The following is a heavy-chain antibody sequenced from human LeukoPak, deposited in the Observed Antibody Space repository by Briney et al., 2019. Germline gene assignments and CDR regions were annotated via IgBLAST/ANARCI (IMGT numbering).Heavy chain of an antibody. V-gene: IGHV4-34*01. CDR3: ARGFGMIVVVGHYYFDY. CDR2: INHSGST. Sequence: SETLSLTCAVYGGSFSGYYWSWIRQPPGKGLEWIGEINHSGSTNYNPSLKSRVTISVDTSKNQFSLKLSSVTAADTAVYYCARGFGMIVVVGHYYFDYWGQGTLGTVSS. D-gene: IGHD3-22*01. CDR1: GGSFSGYY. J-gene: IGHJ4*02.